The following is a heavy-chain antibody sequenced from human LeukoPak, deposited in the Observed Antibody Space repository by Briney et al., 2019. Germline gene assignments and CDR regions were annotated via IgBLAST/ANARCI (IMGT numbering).Heavy chain of an antibody. CDR3: ARMSRGTLVLTPYYFDY. V-gene: IGHV4-31*03. Sequence: PSETLSLTCTVFGGSLNSGSYYWSWIRQHPGKGLEWIGYISYSGSTHYNPSLKSRVSISGDTSKTQFSLNVKSVTAADTAVYYCARMSRGTLVLTPYYFDYWGQGTLVTVSS. J-gene: IGHJ4*02. D-gene: IGHD4/OR15-4a*01. CDR1: GGSLNSGSYY. CDR2: ISYSGST.